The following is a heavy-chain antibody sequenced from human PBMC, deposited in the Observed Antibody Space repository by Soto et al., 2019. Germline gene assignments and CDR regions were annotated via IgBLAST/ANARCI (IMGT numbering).Heavy chain of an antibody. V-gene: IGHV3-48*03. CDR3: ARDQGITGTTHSY. CDR2: ISSSGSTI. Sequence: EVQLVESGGGLVQPGGSLRLSCAASGFTFSSYEMNWVRQAPGKGLEWVSYISSSGSTIYYADSVKGRFTISRDNAKNSLYRQMNSLRSEYTAVYYCARDQGITGTTHSYWGHVTLVTVSS. J-gene: IGHJ4*01. D-gene: IGHD1-7*01. CDR1: GFTFSSYE.